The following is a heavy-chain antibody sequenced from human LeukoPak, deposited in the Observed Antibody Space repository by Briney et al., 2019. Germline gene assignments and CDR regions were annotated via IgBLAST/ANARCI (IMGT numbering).Heavy chain of an antibody. V-gene: IGHV3-13*01. Sequence: LPGRSLRLSCAASGFTFSSYDMHWVRQATGKGLEWVSGINTAGDTYYPGSVKGRFTISRENAKNSLYLQMNSLRAGDTAVYYCARGIPGGFDYWGQGTLVTVSS. CDR2: INTAGDT. J-gene: IGHJ4*02. D-gene: IGHD1-14*01. CDR1: GFTFSSYD. CDR3: ARGIPGGFDY.